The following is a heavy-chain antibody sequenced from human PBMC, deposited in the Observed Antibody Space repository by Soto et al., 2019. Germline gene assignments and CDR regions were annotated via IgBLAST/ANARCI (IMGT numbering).Heavy chain of an antibody. Sequence: GGSLRLSCAASGFTFSSYAMHWVRQAPGKGLEWVAVISYDGSNKYYADSVKGRFTISRDNSKNTLYLQMNSLRAEDTAVYYCARAGQVYGMDVWGQGTTVTVSS. CDR2: ISYDGSNK. CDR1: GFTFSSYA. CDR3: ARAGQVYGMDV. V-gene: IGHV3-30-3*01. J-gene: IGHJ6*02.